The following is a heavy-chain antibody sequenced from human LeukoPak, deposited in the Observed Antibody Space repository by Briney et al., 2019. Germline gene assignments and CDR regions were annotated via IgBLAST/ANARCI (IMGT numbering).Heavy chain of an antibody. CDR2: ITSSSSYI. Sequence: PGGSLRLSCAASGFTFSSYSMNWVRQAPGKGLEWVSSITSSSSYIYYADSVKGRFTISRDNAKNSLYLQMNSLTAEDTAVYYCARDFGVDWYFDLWGRGTLVTVSS. CDR3: ARDFGVDWYFDL. V-gene: IGHV3-21*01. J-gene: IGHJ2*01. CDR1: GFTFSSYS. D-gene: IGHD3-3*01.